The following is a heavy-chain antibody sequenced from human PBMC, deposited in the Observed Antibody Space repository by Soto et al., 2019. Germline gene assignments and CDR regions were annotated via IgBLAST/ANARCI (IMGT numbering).Heavy chain of an antibody. V-gene: IGHV1-69*13. CDR2: IIPIFGTA. CDR1: GGTFSSYA. J-gene: IGHJ5*02. CDR3: ARVSPPYYYDSSGSTRGHNWFDP. Sequence: SVKVSCKASGGTFSSYAISRVRQAPGQGLEWMGGIIPIFGTANYAQKFQGRVTITADESTSTAYMELSSLRSEDTAVYYCARVSPPYYYDSSGSTRGHNWFDPWGQGSMLTV. D-gene: IGHD3-22*01.